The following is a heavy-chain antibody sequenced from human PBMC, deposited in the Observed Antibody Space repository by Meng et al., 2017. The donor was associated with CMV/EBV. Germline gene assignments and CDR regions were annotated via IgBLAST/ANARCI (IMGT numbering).Heavy chain of an antibody. J-gene: IGHJ4*02. CDR3: AKDIVVVPAALDY. CDR2: ISGSGGST. D-gene: IGHD2-2*01. V-gene: IGHV3-23*01. Sequence: GESLKISCAASGFTFSSYAMSWVRQAPGKGLEWVSAISGSGGSTYYADSVKGRFTISRDNSKNTLYLQMNSLRAEDTAVYYCAKDIVVVPAALDYWARERWSPSPQ. CDR1: GFTFSSYA.